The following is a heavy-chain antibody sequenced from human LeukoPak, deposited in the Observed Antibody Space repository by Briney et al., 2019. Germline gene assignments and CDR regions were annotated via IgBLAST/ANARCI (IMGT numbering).Heavy chain of an antibody. D-gene: IGHD4-23*01. Sequence: GSSVNVSYTASGGTFSSYAISWVRQAPGQGLEWMGRIIPILGIANYAQKFQGRVTITADKSTSTAYMELSSLKSEDTAVYYCARATTVVRGNWFDPWGQGTLVTVSS. CDR1: GGTFSSYA. CDR2: IIPILGIA. CDR3: ARATTVVRGNWFDP. J-gene: IGHJ5*02. V-gene: IGHV1-69*04.